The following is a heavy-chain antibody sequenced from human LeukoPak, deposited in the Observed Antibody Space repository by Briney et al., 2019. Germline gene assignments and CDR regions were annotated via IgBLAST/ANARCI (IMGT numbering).Heavy chain of an antibody. CDR1: GFTFSAFA. J-gene: IGHJ4*02. CDR3: AKDLSYTSGASDH. D-gene: IGHD6-19*01. V-gene: IGHV3-23*01. CDR2: ITDDGYNT. Sequence: GGSLRLSCAASGFTFSAFAMTWVRQAPGKGLEWVSTITDDGYNTYSADSVKGRITFSRDNSKNTLSLQLRSLWAEDTAVYYCAKDLSYTSGASDHWGQGTLVTVSS.